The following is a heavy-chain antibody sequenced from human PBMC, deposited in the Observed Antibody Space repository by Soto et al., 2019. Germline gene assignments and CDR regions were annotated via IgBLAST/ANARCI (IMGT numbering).Heavy chain of an antibody. J-gene: IGHJ4*02. CDR1: GFTFSSYA. CDR2: ISGSGSST. Sequence: GGSLRLSCAASGFTFSSYAMSWVRQAPGEGLEWVSGISGSGSSTYYADSVKGRFTISRDNSKNTLYLQMNSLKAEDTAVYYCAKSSVPGSSWSANFDYWGQGTLVTVSS. D-gene: IGHD6-13*01. V-gene: IGHV3-23*01. CDR3: AKSSVPGSSWSANFDY.